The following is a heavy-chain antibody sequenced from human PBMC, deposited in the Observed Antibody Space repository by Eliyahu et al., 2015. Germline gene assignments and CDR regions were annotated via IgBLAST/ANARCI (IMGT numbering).Heavy chain of an antibody. Sequence: EVQLLESGGGVVQPGGSLRLSCAASGFTFXTYAMSWVRQAPGKGLEWVSNIGGTGDSTYYSDSVRGRFTISRDNSKNTLFLQMNSLRAEDTAVYYCAKWDRDVDTALVTGIEYWGQGTLVTVSS. D-gene: IGHD5-18*01. CDR3: AKWDRDVDTALVTGIEY. J-gene: IGHJ4*02. CDR1: GFTFXTYA. V-gene: IGHV3-23*01. CDR2: IGGTGDST.